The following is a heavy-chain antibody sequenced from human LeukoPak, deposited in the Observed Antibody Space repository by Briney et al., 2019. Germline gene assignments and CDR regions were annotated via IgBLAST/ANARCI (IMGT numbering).Heavy chain of an antibody. Sequence: SETLSLTCTVSGGSISSYYWSWIRQPPGKGLEWIGYIYYSGSTNYNPSLKSRVTISVDTSKNQFSLKLSSVTAADAAVYYCARERRGSGSYPFDYWGQGTLVTVSS. CDR3: ARERRGSGSYPFDY. CDR1: GGSISSYY. CDR2: IYYSGST. J-gene: IGHJ4*02. V-gene: IGHV4-59*01. D-gene: IGHD3-10*01.